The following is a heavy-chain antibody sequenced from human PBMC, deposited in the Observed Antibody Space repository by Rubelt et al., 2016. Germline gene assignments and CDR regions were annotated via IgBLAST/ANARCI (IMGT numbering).Heavy chain of an antibody. J-gene: IGHJ4*02. CDR2: IYYSGST. V-gene: IGHV4-39*01. CDR3: ARTIIRYYYDSSGHIDY. D-gene: IGHD3-22*01. CDR1: GGSISSSSYY. Sequence: QLQLQESGPGLVKPSETLSLTCTVSGGSISSSSYYWGWIRQPPGKGLEWIGSIYYSGSTSYNPSLKSRVTLSVDTSKNQFSLKLSSVTAADTAVYYCARTIIRYYYDSSGHIDYWGQGTLVTVSS.